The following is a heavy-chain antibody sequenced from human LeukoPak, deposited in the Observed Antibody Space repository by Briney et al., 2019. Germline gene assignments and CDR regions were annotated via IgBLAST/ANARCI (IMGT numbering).Heavy chain of an antibody. CDR2: ISSTSSSI. CDR1: GFTFSSYS. CDR3: ARDGYYYYMDV. V-gene: IGHV3-21*01. Sequence: PGGSLRLSCVASGFTFSSYSMNWVRQAPGKGLEWVSFISSTSSSIYYAESVRGRFTISRDNAKNSLYLQMNSLRAEDTAVYYCARDGYYYYMDVWGKGTTVTVSS. J-gene: IGHJ6*03.